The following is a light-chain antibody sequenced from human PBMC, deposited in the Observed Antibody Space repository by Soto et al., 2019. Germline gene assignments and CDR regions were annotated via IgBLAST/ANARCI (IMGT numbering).Light chain of an antibody. J-gene: IGKJ4*01. CDR3: QQAATFPLT. CDR1: QDITSY. CDR2: DAS. Sequence: DIQMTQSPSSLSASVGDRVTITCQASQDITSYLNWYQHKPGKAPKLLIYDASILEAGVPPRFSGSESGADFTLTISSVQPEDSATYYCQQAATFPLTFGGGTDVEI. V-gene: IGKV1-33*01.